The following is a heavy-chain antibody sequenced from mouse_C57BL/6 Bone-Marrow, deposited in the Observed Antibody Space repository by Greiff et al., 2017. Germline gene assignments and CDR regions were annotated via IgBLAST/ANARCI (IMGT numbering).Heavy chain of an antibody. V-gene: IGHV1-59*01. CDR1: GYTFTSYW. CDR2: IDPSDSYT. Sequence: VQLQQPGAELVRPGPSVKLSCKASGYTFTSYWMHWVKQRPGQGLEWIGVIDPSDSYTNYNQKFKGKATLTVDTSSSTAYMQLSSLTSEDSAVYYCARVFYYGDYWGQGTTLTVSS. D-gene: IGHD1-1*01. J-gene: IGHJ2*01. CDR3: ARVFYYGDY.